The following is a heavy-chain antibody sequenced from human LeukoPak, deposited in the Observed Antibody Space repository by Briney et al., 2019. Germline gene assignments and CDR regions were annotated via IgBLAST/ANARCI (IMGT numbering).Heavy chain of an antibody. D-gene: IGHD3-16*01. CDR3: ARVGGMGGGAFDI. CDR2: ISSSGSTI. J-gene: IGHJ3*02. V-gene: IGHV3-48*03. Sequence: PGGSLRLSCAASGFTFSSYEMNWVRQAPGKGLEWVSYISSSGSTIYYADSVKGRFTISRDNAKNSLYLQMNSLRAEDTAFYYCARVGGMGGGAFDIWGQGTMVTVSS. CDR1: GFTFSSYE.